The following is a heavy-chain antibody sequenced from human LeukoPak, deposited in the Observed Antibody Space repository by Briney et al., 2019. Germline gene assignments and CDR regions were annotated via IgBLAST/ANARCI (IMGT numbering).Heavy chain of an antibody. CDR3: ARGPNPYSSEHDY. D-gene: IGHD6-19*01. V-gene: IGHV1-69*13. J-gene: IGHJ4*02. CDR2: IIPIFGTA. Sequence: SVKVSCKASGGTFSSYAISWVRQAPGQGLEWMGGIIPIFGTANYAQKFQGRVTITADESTSPAYMELSSLRSEDTAVYYCARGPNPYSSEHDYWGQGTLVTVSS. CDR1: GGTFSSYA.